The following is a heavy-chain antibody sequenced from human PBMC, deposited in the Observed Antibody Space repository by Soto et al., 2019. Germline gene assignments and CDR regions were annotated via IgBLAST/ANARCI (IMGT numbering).Heavy chain of an antibody. CDR1: GFTFSTCA. J-gene: IGHJ4*02. V-gene: IGHV3-23*01. Sequence: PGGSLRLSCVVSGFTFSTCAMNWVRQAPGRGLEWVSGISGGGGTTYYAVAVKGRFTISRDNSKNTLSLQMNSLRVEDTAVYYCAKGAYAVTGLSDFWGQGALVTVSS. CDR2: ISGGGGTT. D-gene: IGHD6-19*01. CDR3: AKGAYAVTGLSDF.